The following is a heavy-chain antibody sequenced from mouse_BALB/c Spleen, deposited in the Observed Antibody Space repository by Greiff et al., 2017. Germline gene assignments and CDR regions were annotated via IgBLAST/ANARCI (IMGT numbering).Heavy chain of an antibody. V-gene: IGHV1-4*01. D-gene: IGHD2-10*01. CDR1: GYTFTSYW. J-gene: IGHJ4*01. Sequence: VQLQQSGAELARPGASVKMSCKASGYTFTSYWMHWVKQRPGQGLEWIGYINPRTGYTEYNKKFKDKATLSADKSSSTAYMQLSSLTSEDSAVYYCATYFGNYGNAMDYWGQGTSVTVSS. CDR3: ATYFGNYGNAMDY. CDR2: INPRTGYT.